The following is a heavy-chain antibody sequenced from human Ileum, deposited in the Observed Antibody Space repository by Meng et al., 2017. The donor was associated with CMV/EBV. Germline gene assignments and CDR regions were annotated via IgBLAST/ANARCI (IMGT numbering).Heavy chain of an antibody. CDR1: GGTSRSFH. D-gene: IGHD3-22*01. CDR2: IIPVLNMP. Sequence: SVKVSCKASGGTSRSFHVTWLRQAPGQGLEWMGGIIPVLNMPTYAQKFQGRITITADKSTNTAYMELSSLGSEDTAVYYCATDSEETYYDTSGYYFVYWGQGTLVTVSS. CDR3: ATDSEETYYDTSGYYFVY. J-gene: IGHJ4*02. V-gene: IGHV1-69*10.